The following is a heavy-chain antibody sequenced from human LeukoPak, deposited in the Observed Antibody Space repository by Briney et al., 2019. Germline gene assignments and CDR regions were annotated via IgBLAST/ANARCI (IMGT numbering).Heavy chain of an antibody. V-gene: IGHV4-59*02. CDR3: ALTISVAGSHWFDP. J-gene: IGHJ5*02. CDR1: GGSVSSYY. CDR2: IYHSGGT. D-gene: IGHD6-19*01. Sequence: PSETLSLTCTVSGGSVSSYYWSWIRQPPGKGLEWIGYIYHSGGTDYNPSLKSRVTISADTSKKQFSLKLSSVTAADTAVYYCALTISVAGSHWFDPWGDGNLVIVSS.